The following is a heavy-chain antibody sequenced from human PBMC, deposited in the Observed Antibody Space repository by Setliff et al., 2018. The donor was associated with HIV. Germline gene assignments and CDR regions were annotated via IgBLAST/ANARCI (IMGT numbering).Heavy chain of an antibody. CDR2: IYHSGST. Sequence: PGGSLRLSCVVSGFTFSAYAMSWVRQAPGKGLERIGEIYHSGSTNYNPSLKSRVTISVDTSKNQFSLKLSSVTAADTAVYYCARGCSSKGMDVWGKGTTVTVSS. D-gene: IGHD3-10*02. V-gene: IGHV4-34*01. CDR1: GFTFSAYA. J-gene: IGHJ6*03. CDR3: ARGCSSKGMDV.